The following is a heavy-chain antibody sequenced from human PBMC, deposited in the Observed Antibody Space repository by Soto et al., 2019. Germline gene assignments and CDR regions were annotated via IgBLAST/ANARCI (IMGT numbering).Heavy chain of an antibody. Sequence: QVQLQESGPGLVKPSETLSLTCTVSGGSISSYYWSWIRQPPGKGLEWIANFYYTGSTNYNPSLKRRFTLSAGTSKNQFALKLISVTGGDTAMYYCARVDSSGSNFDYWGQGTLVTVST. D-gene: IGHD3-22*01. V-gene: IGHV4-59*01. CDR2: FYYTGST. CDR1: GGSISSYY. J-gene: IGHJ4*02. CDR3: ARVDSSGSNFDY.